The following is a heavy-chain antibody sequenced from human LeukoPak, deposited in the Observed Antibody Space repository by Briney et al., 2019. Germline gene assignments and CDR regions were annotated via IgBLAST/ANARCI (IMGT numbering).Heavy chain of an antibody. CDR3: ARQVEYSSSYYYYYMDV. D-gene: IGHD6-6*01. J-gene: IGHJ6*03. CDR1: GFTFDNYG. V-gene: IGHV3-20*04. CDR2: INWDGGST. Sequence: RAGGSLRLSCAASGFTFDNYGMSWVRQAPGKGLEWVSGINWDGGSTGYADSVKGRFTISRDNAKNSLYLQMNSLRAEDTALYYCARQVEYSSSYYYYYMDVWGKGTTVTVSS.